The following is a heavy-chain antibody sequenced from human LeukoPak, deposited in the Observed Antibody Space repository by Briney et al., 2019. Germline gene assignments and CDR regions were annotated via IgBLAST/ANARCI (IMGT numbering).Heavy chain of an antibody. D-gene: IGHD2-15*01. CDR1: GFTFSSYA. J-gene: IGHJ4*02. CDR3: ARPHGVVVAATLFDY. Sequence: GGSLRLSCAASGFTFSSYAMSWVRQAPGKGLEWVSAISGSGGSTYYADSVKGRFTISRDNSKNTLYLQMNSLRAEDTAVYYCARPHGVVVAATLFDYWGQGTLVTVSS. CDR2: ISGSGGST. V-gene: IGHV3-23*01.